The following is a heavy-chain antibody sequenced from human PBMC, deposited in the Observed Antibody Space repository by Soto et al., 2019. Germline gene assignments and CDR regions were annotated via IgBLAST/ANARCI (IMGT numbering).Heavy chain of an antibody. CDR3: ARGRGIAAGVDY. D-gene: IGHD6-13*01. Sequence: KSSGATFRRYAISLVRQDPGQGLEWMGGIIPIFGTVNYAQKFQGRVTITADESTSTAYMELSSLRSEDTAVYYCARGRGIAAGVDYWGQGTLVTVS. J-gene: IGHJ4*02. V-gene: IGHV1-69*01. CDR1: GATFRRYA. CDR2: IIPIFGTV.